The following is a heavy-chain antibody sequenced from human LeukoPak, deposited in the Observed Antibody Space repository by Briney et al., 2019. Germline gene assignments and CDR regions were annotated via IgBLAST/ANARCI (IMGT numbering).Heavy chain of an antibody. Sequence: ASVKVSCKASGYTFTSYAMNWVRQAPGQGLEWMGWINTNTGNPTYAQGFTGRFVFSLDTSVSTAYLRISSLKAEDTAVYYCASRTAMVTGYYYYYYMDVWGKGTTVTVSS. D-gene: IGHD5-18*01. CDR3: ASRTAMVTGYYYYYYMDV. J-gene: IGHJ6*03. CDR2: INTNTGNP. V-gene: IGHV7-4-1*02. CDR1: GYTFTSYA.